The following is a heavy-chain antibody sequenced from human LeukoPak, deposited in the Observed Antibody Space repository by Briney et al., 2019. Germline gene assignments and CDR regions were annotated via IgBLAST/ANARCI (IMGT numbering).Heavy chain of an antibody. CDR1: GGSISSYY. CDR3: ARREYYSPYYFDY. Sequence: SETLSLTCTVSGGSISSYYWSWIRQPPGKGLEWIGYIYYSGSTNYNPSLKSRVTISVDTSKNQFSLKLSSVTAADTAVYYCARREYYSPYYFDYWGQGTLVSVSS. D-gene: IGHD3-10*01. V-gene: IGHV4-59*01. CDR2: IYYSGST. J-gene: IGHJ4*02.